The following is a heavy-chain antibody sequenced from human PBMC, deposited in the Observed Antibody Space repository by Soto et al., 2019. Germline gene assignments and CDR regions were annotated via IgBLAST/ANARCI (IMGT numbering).Heavy chain of an antibody. CDR2: IYFSGST. V-gene: IGHV4-59*01. J-gene: IGHJ5*02. Sequence: KASETLSLTCSVSGGSISSYYWSWVRQPPGKGLEWIGYIYFSGSTTYNRSLQSRVTISIDSSKTQFSLRLTSVTAADTAVYYCAREVGTPGGQGIDTWGQGTLVTVSS. CDR1: GGSISSYY. D-gene: IGHD1-26*01. CDR3: AREVGTPGGQGIDT.